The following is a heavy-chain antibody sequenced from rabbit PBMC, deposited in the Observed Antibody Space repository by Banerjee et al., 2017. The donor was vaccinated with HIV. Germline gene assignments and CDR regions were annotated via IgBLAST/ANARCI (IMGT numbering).Heavy chain of an antibody. CDR2: IYTGVYGTT. V-gene: IGHV1S45*01. J-gene: IGHJ6*01. CDR3: ARGAGSPDYGDIYFVF. D-gene: IGHD2-1*01. Sequence: QQQLVESGGGLVQPGASLTLTCTASGFSFSSGYWICWVRQAPGKGLEWIACIYTGVYGTTYYATWAKGRFTISKTSSTTVTLQMTSLTAADTATYFCARGAGSPDYGDIYFVFWGPGTLVTVS. CDR1: GFSFSSGYW.